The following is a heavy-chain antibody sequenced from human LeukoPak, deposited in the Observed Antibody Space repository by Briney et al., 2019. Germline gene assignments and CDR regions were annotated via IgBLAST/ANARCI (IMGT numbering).Heavy chain of an antibody. V-gene: IGHV4-59*01. CDR1: GGSISSYY. J-gene: IGHJ5*02. CDR2: IYYSGST. CDR3: ARGLGYFDWFRLGDP. D-gene: IGHD3-9*01. Sequence: SETLSLTCTVSGGSISSYYWSWIRQPPGKGLEWIGDIYYSGSTNYNPSLKSRVTISVDTSKNQFSLKLSSVTAADTAVYYCARGLGYFDWFRLGDPWGQGTLVTVSS.